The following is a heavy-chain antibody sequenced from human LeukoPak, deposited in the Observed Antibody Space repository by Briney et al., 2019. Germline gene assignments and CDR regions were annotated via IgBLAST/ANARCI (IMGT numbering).Heavy chain of an antibody. CDR3: ARAQPNYYYYYYMDV. CDR2: ISSSGSTI. D-gene: IGHD2-2*01. V-gene: IGHV3-48*03. J-gene: IGHJ6*03. CDR1: GFTFSSYE. Sequence: GGSLRLXCAASGFTFSSYEMNWVRQAPGKGLEWVSYISSSGSTIYYADSVKGRFTISRDNAKNSLYLQMNSLRAEDTAVYYCARAQPNYYYYYYMDVWGKGTTVTVSS.